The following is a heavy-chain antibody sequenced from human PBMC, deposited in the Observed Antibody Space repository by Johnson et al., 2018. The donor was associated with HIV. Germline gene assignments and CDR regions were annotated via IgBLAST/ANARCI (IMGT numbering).Heavy chain of an antibody. D-gene: IGHD1-1*01. J-gene: IGHJ3*01. V-gene: IGHV3-15*01. CDR3: TTDPWWNGYHAFDV. Sequence: VHLVESGGGLVQPGGSLRLSCAASGFTVSSNYMYWVRQAPGKGLEWVGRIKSNTDGETTDYAAPVKGRFTTSSYDSKNTLYLQMNSLKTEDPAMYYCTTDPWWNGYHAFDVWGQGTMVTVSS. CDR2: IKSNTDGETT. CDR1: GFTVSSNY.